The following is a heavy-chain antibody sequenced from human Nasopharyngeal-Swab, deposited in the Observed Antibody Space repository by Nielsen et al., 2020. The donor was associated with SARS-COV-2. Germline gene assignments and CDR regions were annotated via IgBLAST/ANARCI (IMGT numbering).Heavy chain of an antibody. V-gene: IGHV3-73*01. Sequence: GASLNISCAASGSIFSASAIHLVRQASGKGLELVGRIGDKDHNYATTYGASVQGRFTISRDDSMNTVFLQMDSLNTEDTALYYCTTDFYFDYWGQGTLVTVSS. CDR1: GSIFSASA. CDR3: TTDFYFDY. J-gene: IGHJ4*02. CDR2: IGDKDHNYAT.